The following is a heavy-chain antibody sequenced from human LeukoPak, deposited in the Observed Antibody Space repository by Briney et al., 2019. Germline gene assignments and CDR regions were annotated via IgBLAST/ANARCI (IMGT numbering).Heavy chain of an antibody. V-gene: IGHV1-18*01. CDR2: ISAYNGNT. CDR1: GYTFTSYG. Sequence: ASVNVSCKASGYTFTSYGISWVRQAPGQGLEWMGWISAYNGNTNYAQKLQGRVTMTTDTSTSTAYMELRSLRSDDTAVYYCARDPRPIVVVVAATPHAFDIWGQGTMVTVSS. D-gene: IGHD2-15*01. J-gene: IGHJ3*02. CDR3: ARDPRPIVVVVAATPHAFDI.